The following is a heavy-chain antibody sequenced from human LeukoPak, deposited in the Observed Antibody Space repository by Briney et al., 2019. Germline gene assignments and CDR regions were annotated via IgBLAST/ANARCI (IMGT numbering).Heavy chain of an antibody. D-gene: IGHD4-11*01. Sequence: SETLSLTCSVSGDSIRGYYWNWIRQPAGKGLEWIGRIYTSGSTDYKPSLKSRVTMSVDASKKWFSLKMTSLTAADTAVYYCARGVTSVQSFWYFDLWGRGTLATVSS. J-gene: IGHJ2*01. V-gene: IGHV4-4*07. CDR3: ARGVTSVQSFWYFDL. CDR1: GDSIRGYY. CDR2: IYTSGST.